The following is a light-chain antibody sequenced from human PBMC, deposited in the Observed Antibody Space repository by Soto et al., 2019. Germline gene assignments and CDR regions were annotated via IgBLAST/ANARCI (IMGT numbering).Light chain of an antibody. J-gene: IGLJ1*01. CDR2: EVS. V-gene: IGLV2-14*01. CDR1: SSDIGYYNY. Sequence: QSVLTQPDSVSGSPGQSITISCTGTSSDIGYYNYVSWYQQYPGKAPKLIIYEVSNRPSGVSNRFSGSKSANTASLTISGLQAEDEADYHCSSYKTGSTVVFGTGTKVTVL. CDR3: SSYKTGSTVV.